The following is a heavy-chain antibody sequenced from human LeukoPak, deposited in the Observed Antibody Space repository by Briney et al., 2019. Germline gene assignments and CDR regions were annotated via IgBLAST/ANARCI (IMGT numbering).Heavy chain of an antibody. Sequence: GRSLRLSCAASGFTFSSYAMHWVRQAPGKGLEWVAVISYDGSNKYYADSVKGRFTISRDNSKNTLYLQMNSLRAEDTAVYYCARVGSSVVTPDWGQGTLVTVSS. CDR1: GFTFSSYA. J-gene: IGHJ4*02. V-gene: IGHV3-30-3*01. D-gene: IGHD4-23*01. CDR3: ARVGSSVVTPD. CDR2: ISYDGSNK.